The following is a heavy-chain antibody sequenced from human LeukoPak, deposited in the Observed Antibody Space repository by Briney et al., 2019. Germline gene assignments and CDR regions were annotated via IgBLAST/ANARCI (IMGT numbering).Heavy chain of an antibody. CDR3: ARGPDPGDFGVVYYYYYYMDV. CDR2: INWNGGST. D-gene: IGHD3-3*01. CDR1: GFTFDDYG. Sequence: PGGSRRLSCAASGFTFDDYGMSWVRQAPGKGLEWVSGINWNGGSTGYADSVKGRFTISRDNAKNSLYLQMNSLRAEDTALCYCARGPDPGDFGVVYYYYYYMDVWGKGTTVTVSS. J-gene: IGHJ6*03. V-gene: IGHV3-20*04.